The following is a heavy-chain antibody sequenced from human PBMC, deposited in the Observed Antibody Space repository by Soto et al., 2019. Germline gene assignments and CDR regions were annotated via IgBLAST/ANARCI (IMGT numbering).Heavy chain of an antibody. J-gene: IGHJ5*02. Sequence: EVQLVESGGGLVQPGGPLSLSGAAPGFTFRNTWMNWVRGLPGKGLVWVSRINPDGSATNYADSVKGRFTVSRDNARNMQYLQMNSLRAEDTAVYYCARDGGGSWGQGILVTVSS. CDR3: ARDGGGS. CDR2: INPDGSAT. D-gene: IGHD2-15*01. V-gene: IGHV3-74*01. CDR1: GFTFRNTW.